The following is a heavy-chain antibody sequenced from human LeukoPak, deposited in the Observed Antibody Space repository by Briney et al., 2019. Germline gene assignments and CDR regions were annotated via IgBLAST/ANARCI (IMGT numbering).Heavy chain of an antibody. CDR2: SRSRAHGGTT. V-gene: IGHV3-49*03. J-gene: IGHJ6*03. D-gene: IGHD2-2*01. CDR3: SRVERSSINNYYYYYMAV. Sequence: GGSLRLSCTGFGFSFGDNAMIWFRQSPGKGLEWVSLSRSRAHGGTTDYAASVMGRFTMSRDDSKNVAYLQMDSLETEDTAVYYCSRVERSSINNYYYYYMAVWGKGTSVTISS. CDR1: GFSFGDNA.